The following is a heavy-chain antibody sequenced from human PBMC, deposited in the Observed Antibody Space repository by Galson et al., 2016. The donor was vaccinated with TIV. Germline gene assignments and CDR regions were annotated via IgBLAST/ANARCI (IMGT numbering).Heavy chain of an antibody. Sequence: SLRLSCAASGFTFNTYWMHWVRQAPGKGLVWVSRINSDGSTISYVDSVKGRLTISRDNAKNTLYLQMNSLRAEDTALYYCARTHDIALSPFDIWGQGPMVAVPS. V-gene: IGHV3-74*01. CDR2: INSDGSTI. J-gene: IGHJ3*02. D-gene: IGHD5-12*01. CDR3: ARTHDIALSPFDI. CDR1: GFTFNTYW.